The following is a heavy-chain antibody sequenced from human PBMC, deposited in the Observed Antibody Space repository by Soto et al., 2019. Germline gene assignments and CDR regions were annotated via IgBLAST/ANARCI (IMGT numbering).Heavy chain of an antibody. CDR2: IWYDGSNT. J-gene: IGHJ4*02. V-gene: IGHV3-33*01. D-gene: IGHD2-21*01. CDR1: GFIFSSFG. CDR3: VIDFLAPCGRFDY. Sequence: GGSLRLSCAASGFIFSSFGMHWVRQAPGKGLEWVAHIWYDGSNTYYADSVKGRFTISRDNSRNTLYLQMNSLRAEDTAVYQCVIDFLAPCGRFDYWGQGTPVTVSS.